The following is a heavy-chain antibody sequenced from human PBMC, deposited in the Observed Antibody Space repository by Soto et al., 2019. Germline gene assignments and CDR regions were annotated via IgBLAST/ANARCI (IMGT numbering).Heavy chain of an antibody. CDR2: IYHSGTT. J-gene: IGHJ4*02. Sequence: SETLSLTCAVSGFSISSGYYWGWIRQPPGKGLEWIGSIYHSGTTYYNASLKSRVTMSVDTSKNQFSLKLRSVTAADTAVYYCARATYDSLDYWGLGTLVTVSS. CDR1: GFSISSGYY. D-gene: IGHD3-22*01. CDR3: ARATYDSLDY. V-gene: IGHV4-38-2*01.